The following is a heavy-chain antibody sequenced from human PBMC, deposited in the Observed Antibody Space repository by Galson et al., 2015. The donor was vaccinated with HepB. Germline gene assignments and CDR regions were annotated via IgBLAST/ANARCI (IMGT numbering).Heavy chain of an antibody. V-gene: IGHV3-30*04. CDR2: ISYDGSNK. CDR1: GFPFSTYA. CDR3: AKDPYLYSALAGTMAGFDY. Sequence: SLRLSCAASGFPFSTYAMHWVRQAPGKGLEWVAVISYDGSNKYYADSVKGRFTISRDNSKNTLYLQMNSLRAEDTALYYCAKDPYLYSALAGTMAGFDYWGQGTLVTVSS. J-gene: IGHJ4*02. D-gene: IGHD6-19*01.